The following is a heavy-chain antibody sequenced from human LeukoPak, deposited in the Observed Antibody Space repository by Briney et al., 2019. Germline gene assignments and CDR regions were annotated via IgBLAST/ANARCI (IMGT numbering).Heavy chain of an antibody. Sequence: GGSLRLSCAASGFTFSSYAMSWVRQAPGKGLEWVAVISYDGSNKFYADSVKGRFTISRDSSNYTLYLQMNSLRVEDTAVYYCARDSPPYDRGDRWGQGTLVTVSS. CDR1: GFTFSSYA. J-gene: IGHJ4*01. V-gene: IGHV3-30*03. CDR2: ISYDGSNK. CDR3: ARDSPPYDRGDR. D-gene: IGHD5-12*01.